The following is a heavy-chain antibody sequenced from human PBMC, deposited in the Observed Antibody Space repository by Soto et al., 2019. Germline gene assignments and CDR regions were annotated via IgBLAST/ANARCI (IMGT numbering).Heavy chain of an antibody. CDR1: GGSISSGGYY. J-gene: IGHJ4*02. Sequence: TLSLTCTVSGGSISSGGYYWSWIRQHPGKGLEWIGYIYYSGSTYYNPSLKSRVTISVDISKSQFSLRLTSVTAADTAVYYCARYNAASGTYYFDFWGQGALVTSPQ. D-gene: IGHD6-13*01. CDR3: ARYNAASGTYYFDF. V-gene: IGHV4-31*03. CDR2: IYYSGST.